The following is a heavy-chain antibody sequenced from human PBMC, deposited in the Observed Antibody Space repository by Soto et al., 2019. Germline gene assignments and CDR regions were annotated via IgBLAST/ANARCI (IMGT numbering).Heavy chain of an antibody. CDR2: IKPSDGDT. D-gene: IGHD1-1*01. J-gene: IGHJ3*02. CDR3: PKDRGGTDWENDALDI. Sequence: QVNLVQSGAEVKKPGASVKLSCQASGYSFSNYYMHWVRQAPGQGLEWMGIIKPSDGDTIYAQSFQGRVSVNGDTSPSTVYMELKGMTYEDTAVYYCPKDRGGTDWENDALDIWGQGKKVTVSS. V-gene: IGHV1-46*01. CDR1: GYSFSNYY.